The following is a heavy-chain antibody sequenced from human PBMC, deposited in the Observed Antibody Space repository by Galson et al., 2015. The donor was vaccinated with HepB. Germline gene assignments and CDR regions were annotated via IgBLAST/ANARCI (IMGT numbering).Heavy chain of an antibody. Sequence: TLSLTCTVSGGSLSSYYWSWIRQPPGKGLEWIGYIYYSGSTNYNPSLKSRVTISVDTSKNQFSLKLSSVTAADTAVYYCARERGGYSSGWYWFDPWGQGTLVTVSS. V-gene: IGHV4-59*01. D-gene: IGHD6-19*01. CDR2: IYYSGST. CDR1: GGSLSSYY. J-gene: IGHJ5*02. CDR3: ARERGGYSSGWYWFDP.